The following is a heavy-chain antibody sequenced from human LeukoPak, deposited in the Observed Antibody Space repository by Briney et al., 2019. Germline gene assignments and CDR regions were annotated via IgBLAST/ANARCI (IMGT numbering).Heavy chain of an antibody. CDR3: ARDPRPYYDSSGPLAWFDP. D-gene: IGHD3-22*01. V-gene: IGHV1-69*05. CDR2: IIPIFGTA. CDR1: GYTFTSYD. J-gene: IGHJ5*02. Sequence: SVKVSCKASGYTFTSYDINWVRQAPGQGLEWMGGIIPIFGTANYAQKFQGRVTITTDEATSTAYMELSSLRSEDTAVYYCARDPRPYYDSSGPLAWFDPWGQGTLVTVSS.